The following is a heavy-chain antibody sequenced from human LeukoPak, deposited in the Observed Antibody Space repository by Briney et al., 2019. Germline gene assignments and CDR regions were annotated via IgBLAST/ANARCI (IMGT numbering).Heavy chain of an antibody. CDR2: IYYSGST. J-gene: IGHJ4*02. CDR3: ARVGYYDFWSGSSGGGDY. Sequence: PSETLSLTCAVSGDSISNSNWWTWIRQPPGKGLEWIGSIYYSGSTYYNPSLKSRVTISVDTSKNQFSLKLSSVTAADTAVCYCARVGYYDFWSGSSGGGDYWGQGTLVTVSS. CDR1: GDSISNSNW. D-gene: IGHD3-3*01. V-gene: IGHV4-38-2*01.